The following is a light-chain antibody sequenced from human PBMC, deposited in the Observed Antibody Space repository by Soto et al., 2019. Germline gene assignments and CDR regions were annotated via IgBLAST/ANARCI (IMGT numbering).Light chain of an antibody. Sequence: DIQMTQSPSSVSASVGDRVTITCRASQGISSWLAWYQQKPGKAPKLLIHGASSLQSGVPSTFRGSGSGTDCIFTPASLHPEDFATYYSPQASSFPSTFGPGNKFDIK. V-gene: IGKV1-12*02. J-gene: IGKJ3*01. CDR3: PQASSFPST. CDR2: GAS. CDR1: QGISSW.